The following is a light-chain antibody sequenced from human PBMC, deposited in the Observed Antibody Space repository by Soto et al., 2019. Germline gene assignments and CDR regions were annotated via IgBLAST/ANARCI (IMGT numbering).Light chain of an antibody. CDR1: SSDVGGYNY. CDR3: SSYTSSSLA. J-gene: IGLJ1*01. V-gene: IGLV2-14*01. CDR2: EVS. Sequence: QSVLTQPASVSGSPGQSITISCTGTSSDVGGYNYVSWYQQHPGKAPKLMIYEVSNRPSGVSNRFSGSKSGNTASLTISGLQAEDEADYYCSSYTSSSLAFGTGTKVNVL.